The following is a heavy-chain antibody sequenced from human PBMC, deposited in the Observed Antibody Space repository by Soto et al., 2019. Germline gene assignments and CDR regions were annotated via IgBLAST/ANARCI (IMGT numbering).Heavy chain of an antibody. CDR3: ARDQSGIGWYVDWFDP. Sequence: QGQLMQSGAEVKKPGASVKVSCKASGYTFNSHAIHWMRQAPGQRLEWMGWITAGNGNTYYTEKFKRRVSLTRYTGATTGYMELTRLTSEDTGVYYCARDQSGIGWYVDWFDPWGQGTLVTVSS. CDR2: ITAGNGNT. V-gene: IGHV1-3*01. CDR1: GYTFNSHA. J-gene: IGHJ5*02. D-gene: IGHD6-19*01.